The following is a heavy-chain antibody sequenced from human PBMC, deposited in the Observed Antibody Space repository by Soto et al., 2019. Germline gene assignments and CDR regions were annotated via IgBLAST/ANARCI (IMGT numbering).Heavy chain of an antibody. CDR2: ISYDGSDK. CDR1: GFIFSNYG. Sequence: GGSLRLSCAASGFIFSNYGMHWVRQDPGKGLEWVAVISYDGSDKRYADSVRGRFTISRDNSKNTLFLQVTSLRAEDTAVYYCAKELSGYDPGFEYWGQGTPVTVSS. V-gene: IGHV3-30*18. D-gene: IGHD5-12*01. J-gene: IGHJ4*02. CDR3: AKELSGYDPGFEY.